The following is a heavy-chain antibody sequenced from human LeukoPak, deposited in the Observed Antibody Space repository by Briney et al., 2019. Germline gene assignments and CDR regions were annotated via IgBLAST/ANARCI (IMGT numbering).Heavy chain of an antibody. Sequence: SETLSLTCAVYGRSFSGYYWTWIRQPPGKGLEWIGEINHSGSTNYNPSLKSRVTISVDTSKNQFSLKLSSVTAADTAVYYCASPTPYCSSSSCWDAFDIWGQGTMVTVSS. V-gene: IGHV4-34*01. D-gene: IGHD2-2*01. CDR2: INHSGST. CDR3: ASPTPYCSSSSCWDAFDI. CDR1: GRSFSGYY. J-gene: IGHJ3*02.